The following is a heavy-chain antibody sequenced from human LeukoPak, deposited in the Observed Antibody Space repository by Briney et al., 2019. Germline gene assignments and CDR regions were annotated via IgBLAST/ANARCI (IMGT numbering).Heavy chain of an antibody. CDR2: INQGGSDK. D-gene: IGHD1-14*01. J-gene: IGHJ4*02. CDR1: GFTFSGHW. Sequence: PGGSLRLSCAASGFTFSGHWMSWVRQAPGKGLEWVANINQGGSDKYYVDSVKGRFTISRDNANNLLYLQMNSLRGEDTAVYYCTRDRLRAEDDWGQGTLVTVSS. V-gene: IGHV3-7*01. CDR3: TRDRLRAEDD.